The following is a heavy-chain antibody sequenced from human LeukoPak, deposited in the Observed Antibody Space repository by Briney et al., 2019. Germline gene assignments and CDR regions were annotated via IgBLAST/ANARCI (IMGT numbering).Heavy chain of an antibody. D-gene: IGHD3-22*01. CDR2: ISAYSGNT. Sequence: ASVKVSCKASGYTFTSYGISWVRQAPGQGLEWMGWISAYSGNTNYAQKLQGRVTMTTDTSTSTAYMELRSLRSDDTAVYYCARDLYYDTFHWFDPWGQGTLVTVSS. CDR3: ARDLYYDTFHWFDP. J-gene: IGHJ5*02. CDR1: GYTFTSYG. V-gene: IGHV1-18*01.